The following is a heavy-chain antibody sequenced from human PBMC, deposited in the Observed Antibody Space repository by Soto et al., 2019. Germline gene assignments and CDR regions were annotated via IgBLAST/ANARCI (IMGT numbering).Heavy chain of an antibody. CDR1: GGSISSGGYS. CDR2: IYHSGST. Sequence: LXESGSGLVKPSQTLSLTCAVSGGSISSGGYSWSWIRQPPGKGLEWIGYIYHSGSTYYNPSLKSRVTTSVDRSKNQFSLKLSSGTAADTAVYYCARVPSPWGQGTLVTVSS. J-gene: IGHJ5*02. V-gene: IGHV4-30-2*01. CDR3: ARVPSP.